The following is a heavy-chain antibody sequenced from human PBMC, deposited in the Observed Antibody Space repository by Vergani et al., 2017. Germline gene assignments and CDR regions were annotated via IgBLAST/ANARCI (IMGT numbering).Heavy chain of an antibody. CDR2: INPSGDSK. D-gene: IGHD3-22*01. CDR1: GSTFTSYY. V-gene: IGHV1-46*03. J-gene: IGHJ4*02. Sequence: QVQLVQSGAELKKPGASVKVSCKASGSTFTSYYMHWVRQAPGQGLEWIRIINPSGDSKSYAQKFQGRVTMTRDTSTTTVYMELSSLRSEDTAVYYCTRGWYYDSIAYWAYWGQGTLVTVSS. CDR3: TRGWYYDSIAYWAY.